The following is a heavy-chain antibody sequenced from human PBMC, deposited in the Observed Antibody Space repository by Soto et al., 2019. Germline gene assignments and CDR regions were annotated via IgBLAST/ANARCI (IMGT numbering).Heavy chain of an antibody. J-gene: IGHJ3*02. Sequence: EVQLLESGGGWYNLGGPLGLSCAASLTFGSIALSWFGRAQGRGLEWLSGISGSGASIFYADSVRGRFTISRDNSENTLYLQMNTLRAEDTAVYYCAKGPTIHSSGVEAFDIWGQGTMVTVS. CDR1: LTFGSIA. CDR3: AKGPTIHSSGVEAFDI. CDR2: ISGSGASI. D-gene: IGHD6-19*01. V-gene: IGHV3-23*01.